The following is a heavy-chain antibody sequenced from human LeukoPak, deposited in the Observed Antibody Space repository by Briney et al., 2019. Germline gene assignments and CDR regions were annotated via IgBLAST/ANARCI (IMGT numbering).Heavy chain of an antibody. CDR3: ARACGSSTSCSRGWFDP. CDR2: IYYSGST. CDR1: GGSISSGGYY. J-gene: IGHJ5*02. Sequence: SETLSLTCTVSGGSISSGGYYWSWIRQHPGKGLEWIGYIYYSGSTYYNPSLKSRVTISVDTSKNQFSLKLSSVTAADTAVYYCARACGSSTSCSRGWFDPWGQGTLVTVSS. D-gene: IGHD2-2*01. V-gene: IGHV4-31*03.